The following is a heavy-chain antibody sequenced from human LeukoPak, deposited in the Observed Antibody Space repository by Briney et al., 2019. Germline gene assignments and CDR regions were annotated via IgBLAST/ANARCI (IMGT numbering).Heavy chain of an antibody. J-gene: IGHJ4*02. D-gene: IGHD2-15*01. Sequence: ASMKVSCKASGGTFSSYAIRWVRQAPGQGLEWMGGIIPIFGTANYAQKFQGRVTITTDESTSTAYMELSSLRSEDTAVYYCARRGSGGSCYDESPFGYWGQGTLVTVSS. CDR2: IIPIFGTA. CDR3: ARRGSGGSCYDESPFGY. CDR1: GGTFSSYA. V-gene: IGHV1-69*05.